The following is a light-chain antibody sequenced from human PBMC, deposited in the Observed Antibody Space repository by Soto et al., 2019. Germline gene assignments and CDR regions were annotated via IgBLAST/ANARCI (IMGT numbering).Light chain of an antibody. CDR2: EDN. CDR1: SGSIASNY. V-gene: IGLV6-57*03. CDR3: PSYDSSNSWV. J-gene: IGLJ3*02. Sequence: NFMLTQPHSVSESPGKTVTISCTRSSGSIASNYVQWYQQRPGSAPTTVIYEDNQRPSGVPDRFSGSIDSSSNSASLTISGLKTEDEADYYCPSYDSSNSWVFGGGTKLTVL.